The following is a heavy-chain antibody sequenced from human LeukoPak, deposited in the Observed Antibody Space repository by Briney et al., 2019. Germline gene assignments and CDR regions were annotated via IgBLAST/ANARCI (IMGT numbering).Heavy chain of an antibody. V-gene: IGHV3-72*01. D-gene: IGHD1-26*01. CDR3: ASPPLVGATTGR. J-gene: IGHJ4*02. Sequence: GGSLRLSCAASGFTFSDHYMDWVRQAPGKGLEWVGRTRNKANSYTTEYAAAVKGRFTISRDDSKNSLYLQMNSLKTEDTAVYYCASPPLVGATTGRWGQGTLVTVSS. CDR2: TRNKANSYTT. CDR1: GFTFSDHY.